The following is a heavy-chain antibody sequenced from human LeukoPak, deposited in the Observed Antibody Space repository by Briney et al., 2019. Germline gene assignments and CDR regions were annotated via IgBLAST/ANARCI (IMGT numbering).Heavy chain of an antibody. CDR3: ASSYDSSGYYLYNWFDP. V-gene: IGHV4-61*01. CDR1: GGSVSSGSYY. CDR2: IYYSGST. D-gene: IGHD3-22*01. J-gene: IGHJ5*02. Sequence: SETLSLTCTVSGGSVSSGSYYWSWIRQPPGKGPEWIGYIYYSGSTNYNPSLKSRVTISVDTSKNQFSLKLSSVTAADTAVYYCASSYDSSGYYLYNWFDPWGQGTLVTVSS.